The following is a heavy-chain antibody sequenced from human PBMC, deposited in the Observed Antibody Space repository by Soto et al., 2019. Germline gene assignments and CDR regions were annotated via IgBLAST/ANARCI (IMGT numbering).Heavy chain of an antibody. CDR2: ISSSSSYI. V-gene: IGHV3-21*01. CDR1: GFTFSSYS. CDR3: ASTIVGGYDPVVGNWFDP. J-gene: IGHJ5*02. Sequence: SLRLSCAASGFTFSSYSMNWVRQAPGKGLEWVSSISSSSSYIYYADSVKGRFTISRDNAKNSLYLQMNSLRAEDTAVYYCASTIVGGYDPVVGNWFDPWGQGTLVTVSS. D-gene: IGHD1-26*01.